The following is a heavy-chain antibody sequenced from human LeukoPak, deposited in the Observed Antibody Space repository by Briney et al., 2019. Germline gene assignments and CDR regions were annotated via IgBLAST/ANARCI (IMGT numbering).Heavy chain of an antibody. CDR3: ARSYDSVTRGFDY. D-gene: IGHD3-22*01. J-gene: IGHJ4*02. CDR2: INHSGST. V-gene: IGHV4-34*01. Sequence: SETLSLTCAVYGGSFSGYYWSWIRQPPGKGLEWIGEINHSGSTNYNPSLKSRVTISVDTSKNQFSLKLSSVTAADTAVYYCARSYDSVTRGFDYWGQGTLVTVS. CDR1: GGSFSGYY.